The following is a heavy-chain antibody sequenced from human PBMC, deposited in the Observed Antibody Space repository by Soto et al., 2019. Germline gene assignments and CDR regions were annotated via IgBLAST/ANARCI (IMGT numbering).Heavy chain of an antibody. CDR2: IYWDDDK. Sequence: QITLKESGPTLVKPTQTLTLTCTFSGFSLSISEMGVGWIRQPPGKALEWLALIYWDDDKRYSPSLKSRLTNTKDTSKKQVVLTMTNMDPVDTATYYCAHTNSGTSWDYWGQGTLVTVSS. J-gene: IGHJ4*02. CDR1: GFSLSISEMG. D-gene: IGHD6-25*01. CDR3: AHTNSGTSWDY. V-gene: IGHV2-5*02.